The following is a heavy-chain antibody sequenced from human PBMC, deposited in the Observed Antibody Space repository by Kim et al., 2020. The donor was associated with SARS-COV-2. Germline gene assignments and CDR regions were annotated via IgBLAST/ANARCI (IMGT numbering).Heavy chain of an antibody. D-gene: IGHD3-3*01. V-gene: IGHV3-21*01. CDR1: GFTFSSYS. CDR3: ARGNDFWSGYYPNYYYYGMDV. Sequence: GGSLRLSCAASGFTFSSYSMNWVRQAPGKGLEWVSSISSSSSYIYYADSVKGRFTISRDNAKNSLYLQMNSLRAEDTAVYYCARGNDFWSGYYPNYYYYGMDVWGQGTTVTVSS. CDR2: ISSSSSYI. J-gene: IGHJ6*02.